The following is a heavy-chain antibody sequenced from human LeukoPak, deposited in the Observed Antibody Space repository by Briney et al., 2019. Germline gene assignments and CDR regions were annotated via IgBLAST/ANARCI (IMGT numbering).Heavy chain of an antibody. J-gene: IGHJ5*02. Sequence: PGGSPRLSCAASGFTFSSYWMSWVRQAPGKGLEWVANIKQDGSEKYYVDSVKGRLTISRDNAKNSLYLQMNSLRAEDTAVYYCARDQYATVTPNWFDPWGQGTLVTVSS. CDR1: GFTFSSYW. D-gene: IGHD4-17*01. CDR2: IKQDGSEK. V-gene: IGHV3-7*03. CDR3: ARDQYATVTPNWFDP.